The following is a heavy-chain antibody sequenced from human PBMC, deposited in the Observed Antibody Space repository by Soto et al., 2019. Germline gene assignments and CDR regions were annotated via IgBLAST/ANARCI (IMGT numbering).Heavy chain of an antibody. CDR3: AREAYGYCSSTSCSYFDY. V-gene: IGHV3-53*01. CDR1: GFTVSSNY. D-gene: IGHD2-2*01. CDR2: IYSGGST. J-gene: IGHJ4*02. Sequence: PGGSLRLSCAASGFTVSSNYMSWVRQAPGKGLEWVSVIYSGGSTYYADSVKGRFTISRDNSKNTLYLQMNSLRAEDTAVYYCAREAYGYCSSTSCSYFDYWGQGTLVTVSS.